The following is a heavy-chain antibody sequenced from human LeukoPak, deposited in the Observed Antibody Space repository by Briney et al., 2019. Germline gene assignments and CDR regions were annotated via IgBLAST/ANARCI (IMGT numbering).Heavy chain of an antibody. Sequence: PGGSLRLSCAASGFTFSNYAMSWVRQAPGKGLQWVSVISGGGRTTEYEDFVKGRFTISRDNSKSTLSLQMNSLSVEDTTIYFCAKNVVVKRYIDFWGERTLVTVSS. CDR1: GFTFSNYA. CDR2: ISGGGRTT. J-gene: IGHJ4*02. CDR3: AKNVVVKRYIDF. D-gene: IGHD2-15*01. V-gene: IGHV3-23*01.